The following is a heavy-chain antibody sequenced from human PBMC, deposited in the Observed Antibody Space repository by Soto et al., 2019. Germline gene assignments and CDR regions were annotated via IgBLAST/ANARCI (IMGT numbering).Heavy chain of an antibody. CDR2: IYQSGST. Sequence: SETLSLTCAVSGGAIPSRKWCSWVRQPPGKGLEGIGEIYQSGSTNYNPSLESRVRMSVDKSRNQFSLKLTSVSAADTAVYYCARASATIAAAAIFDYWGQGTLVTVS. CDR1: GGAIPSRKW. D-gene: IGHD6-13*01. J-gene: IGHJ4*02. CDR3: ARASATIAAAAIFDY. V-gene: IGHV4-4*02.